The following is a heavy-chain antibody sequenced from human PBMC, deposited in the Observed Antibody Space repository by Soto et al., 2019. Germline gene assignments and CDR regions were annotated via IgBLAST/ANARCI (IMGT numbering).Heavy chain of an antibody. Sequence: PGGSLKISCKGSGYSFTSYWIGWVRQMPGKGLEWMGIIYPGDSDTRYSPSFQGQVTISADKSISTAYLQWSSLKASDTAMYYCARQSGIAVAGSTPSSYYYGMDVWGQGTTVSVS. CDR3: ARQSGIAVAGSTPSSYYYGMDV. CDR1: GYSFTSYW. J-gene: IGHJ6*02. D-gene: IGHD6-19*01. CDR2: IYPGDSDT. V-gene: IGHV5-51*01.